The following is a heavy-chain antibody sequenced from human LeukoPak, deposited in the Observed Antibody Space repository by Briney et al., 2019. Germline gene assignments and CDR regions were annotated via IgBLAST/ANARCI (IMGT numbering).Heavy chain of an antibody. D-gene: IGHD5-24*01. CDR2: ISSSGSTI. CDR1: GFTFSDYY. J-gene: IGHJ4*02. Sequence: SGGSLRLSCAASGFTFSDYYMSWIRQAPGKGPEWVSYISSSGSTIYYADSVKGRFTISRDNAKNSLYLQMNSLRAEDTAVYYCARDGGPTEMATIQWGQGTLVTVSS. V-gene: IGHV3-11*01. CDR3: ARDGGPTEMATIQ.